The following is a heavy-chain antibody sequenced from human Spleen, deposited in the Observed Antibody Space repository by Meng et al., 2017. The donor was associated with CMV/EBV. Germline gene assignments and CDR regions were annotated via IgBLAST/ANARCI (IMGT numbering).Heavy chain of an antibody. CDR3: AADYYDDSDYYYPSPY. D-gene: IGHD3-22*01. CDR1: GFTFSNFA. Sequence: GESLKISCAATGFTFSNFAMNWVRQAPGKGLEWVSVIYTGGSTDYADSVKGRFTISRDNSKNTVYLQMNSLRAEDTAVYYCAADYYDDSDYYYPSPYWGQGTLVTVSS. CDR2: IYTGGST. J-gene: IGHJ4*02. V-gene: IGHV3-23*03.